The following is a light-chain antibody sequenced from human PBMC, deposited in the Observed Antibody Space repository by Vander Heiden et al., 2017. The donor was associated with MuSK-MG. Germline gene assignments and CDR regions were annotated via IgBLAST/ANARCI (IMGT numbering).Light chain of an antibody. Sequence: IQMTQSPSSLSASVGDRVTITCRASQSISSYLNWYQQKPGKAPKLLIYAASSLQSGVPSRFSGSGSGTDFTLTISSLQPEDFATYYCQQSYSTPRCTFGGGTKVEIK. CDR1: QSISSY. V-gene: IGKV1-39*01. CDR2: AAS. CDR3: QQSYSTPRCT. J-gene: IGKJ4*02.